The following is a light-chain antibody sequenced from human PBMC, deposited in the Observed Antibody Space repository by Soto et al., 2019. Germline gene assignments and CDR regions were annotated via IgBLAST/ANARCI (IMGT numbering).Light chain of an antibody. Sequence: ILMAQSPATLSVSPGEIVTLSFRASQSVSNNLAWYQQKPGRAPRLLIYAASTRATGIPAKFSGSGSGTEFTLIISSLQSEDCAVYYCQQYNNWPGTFGQGTKVDIK. CDR1: QSVSNN. CDR2: AAS. V-gene: IGKV3-15*01. CDR3: QQYNNWPGT. J-gene: IGKJ1*01.